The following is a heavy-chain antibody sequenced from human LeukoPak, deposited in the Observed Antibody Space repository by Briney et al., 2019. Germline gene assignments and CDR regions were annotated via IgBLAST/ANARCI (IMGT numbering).Heavy chain of an antibody. V-gene: IGHV4-4*07. Sequence: SETLSLTFTGSGGSISSYYWSWIRQPAGKGLEWIGRIYTSGSTNYNPSLQSRVTMSVHTTKNQFSLKLTSVTAADTAVYCCAREGGANRPLDYWGQGTLVTVSS. D-gene: IGHD4/OR15-4a*01. CDR3: AREGGANRPLDY. CDR2: IYTSGST. J-gene: IGHJ4*02. CDR1: GGSISSYY.